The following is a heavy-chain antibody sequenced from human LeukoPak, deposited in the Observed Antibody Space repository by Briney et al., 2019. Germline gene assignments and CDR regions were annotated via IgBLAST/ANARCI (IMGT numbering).Heavy chain of an antibody. CDR3: ARVEYDFWSGYVANDAFDI. CDR2: IYYSGST. D-gene: IGHD3-3*01. Sequence: SETLSLTCTVSGGSISSYYWSWIRQPPGKGLEWIGYIYYSGSTNYNPSLKSRVTISVDTSKSQFSLKLSSVTAADTAVYYCARVEYDFWSGYVANDAFDIWGQGTMVTISS. CDR1: GGSISSYY. V-gene: IGHV4-59*01. J-gene: IGHJ3*02.